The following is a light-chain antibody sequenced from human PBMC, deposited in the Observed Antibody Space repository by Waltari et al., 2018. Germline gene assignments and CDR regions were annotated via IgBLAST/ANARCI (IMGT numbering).Light chain of an antibody. Sequence: DIVMTRSPDSLAVSLGERATINCKSSQSVLYSSNNKNYLAWYQQKPGQPPKLLIYWASTRESGVPDRFSGSESGTDFTLTISSLQAEDVAVYYCQQYYTTPRTFGQGTKVEIK. CDR1: QSVLYSSNNKNY. CDR3: QQYYTTPRT. J-gene: IGKJ1*01. CDR2: WAS. V-gene: IGKV4-1*01.